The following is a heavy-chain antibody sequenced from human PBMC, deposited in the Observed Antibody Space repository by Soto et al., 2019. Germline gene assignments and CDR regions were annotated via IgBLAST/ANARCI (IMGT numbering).Heavy chain of an antibody. J-gene: IGHJ3*01. CDR3: ARELVLFGSAFDF. CDR1: GFIFSNYW. CDR2: IKQDGSDK. Sequence: PGGSLRLSCAASGFIFSNYWMSWLRQAPGKGLEWVANIKQDGSDKTYVDSVKGRFTISRDNAKNSLYLQMNSLSAEDTAVYYCARELVLFGSAFDFWGQGTMVTVSS. V-gene: IGHV3-7*03. D-gene: IGHD3-10*01.